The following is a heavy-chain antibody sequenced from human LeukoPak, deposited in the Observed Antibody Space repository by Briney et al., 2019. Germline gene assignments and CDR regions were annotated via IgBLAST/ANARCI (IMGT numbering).Heavy chain of an antibody. V-gene: IGHV3-21*01. Sequence: PGGSLRLSCAASGFTFSTDVMSWVRQAPGKGLEWVSSISSSSSYIYYADSVKGRFTISRDNAKNSLYLQMNSLRAEDTAVYYCARGKYGDYVFDYWGQGTLVTVSS. CDR3: ARGKYGDYVFDY. CDR2: ISSSSSYI. D-gene: IGHD4-17*01. J-gene: IGHJ4*02. CDR1: GFTFSTDV.